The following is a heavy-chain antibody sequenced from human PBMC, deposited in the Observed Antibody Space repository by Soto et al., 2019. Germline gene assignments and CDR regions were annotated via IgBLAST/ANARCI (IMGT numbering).Heavy chain of an antibody. CDR1: GGTFSSYT. Sequence: SVKVSCKASGGTFSSYTISWVRQAPGQGLEWMGRIIPILGIANYAQKIQGRVTITADKSTSTANMELSSLRSEDTAVYYFAREPITFGGVIAPDNWFDPWGQGTLVTVSS. V-gene: IGHV1-69*02. D-gene: IGHD3-16*02. CDR3: AREPITFGGVIAPDNWFDP. CDR2: IIPILGIA. J-gene: IGHJ5*02.